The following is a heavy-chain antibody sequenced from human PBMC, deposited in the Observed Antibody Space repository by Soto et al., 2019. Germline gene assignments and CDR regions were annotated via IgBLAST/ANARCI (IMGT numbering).Heavy chain of an antibody. J-gene: IGHJ6*03. V-gene: IGHV3-23*01. D-gene: IGHD3-10*01. CDR2: IFGSGGGE. CDR1: GFIFSVYT. Sequence: GGSLRLSCEASGFIFSVYTMNWVRQVPGTGLQWVSGIFGSGGGEQYADSVRGRFTVSRDNSKNTLYLEMHSLRAEDTAVYYCARDGGTMVRGVTHDFYYYMDVWGKGTTVTVSS. CDR3: ARDGGTMVRGVTHDFYYYMDV.